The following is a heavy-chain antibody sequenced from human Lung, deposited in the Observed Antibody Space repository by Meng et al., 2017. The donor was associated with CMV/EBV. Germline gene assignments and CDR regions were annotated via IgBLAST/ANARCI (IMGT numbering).Heavy chain of an antibody. CDR1: GYYFNAFG. D-gene: IGHD1-1*01. CDR2: INTANGAP. CDR3: ARRRGVYHFLEGRGDAYFDY. V-gene: IGHV1-18*01. J-gene: IGHJ4*02. Sequence: AXVXVSXXGSGYYFNAFGISWMRQAPGQGLEWMGWINTANGAPRYAQRFQGRVTMTTDKSTATSYMELRSLTSDDAAVYYCARRRGVYHFLEGRGDAYFDYWGQGXPVTVSS.